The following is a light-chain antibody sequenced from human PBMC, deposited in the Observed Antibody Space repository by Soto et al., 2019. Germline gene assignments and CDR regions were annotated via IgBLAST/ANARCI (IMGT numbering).Light chain of an antibody. V-gene: IGKV4-1*01. Sequence: DIVMTQSPDSLAVSLGERATINCKSSQSVLYSSNNKNYLAWYQQKPGQPPKLLIYWASTRESGVPDRFSGSGSGTDFNLTISSLQAEDVAVYYCQQYYSTPKNFGQGTKLEIK. CDR2: WAS. CDR1: QSVLYSSNNKNY. J-gene: IGKJ2*01. CDR3: QQYYSTPKN.